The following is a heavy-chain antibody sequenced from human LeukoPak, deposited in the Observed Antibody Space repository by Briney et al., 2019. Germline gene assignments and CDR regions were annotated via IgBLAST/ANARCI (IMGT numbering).Heavy chain of an antibody. CDR3: ASTYYYGSGTYSGIDY. V-gene: IGHV4-59*08. CDR2: IYYSGST. Sequence: SETLSLTCTVSGGSISSYYWSWIRQPPGKGLEWIGYIYYSGSTNYNPSLKSRVTISVDTSKNQFSLRLTSVTAADTAVYYCASTYYYGSGTYSGIDYWGQGTLVTVSS. J-gene: IGHJ4*02. CDR1: GGSISSYY. D-gene: IGHD3-10*01.